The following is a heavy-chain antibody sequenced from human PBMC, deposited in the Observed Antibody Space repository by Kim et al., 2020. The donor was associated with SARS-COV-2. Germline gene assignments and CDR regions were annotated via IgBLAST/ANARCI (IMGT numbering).Heavy chain of an antibody. CDR3: ARDGLVGTTKMDAFDI. CDR1: GFTFSTYE. D-gene: IGHD1-26*01. V-gene: IGHV3-48*03. CDR2: ISSGGHSI. J-gene: IGHJ3*02. Sequence: GGSLRLSCAASGFTFSTYEMNWVRQAPGKGLEWVSYISSGGHSIIYADSVRGRFTISRDNAKNSLHLQMNSLSVEDTAVYYCARDGLVGTTKMDAFDIWGQGTVVTVSS.